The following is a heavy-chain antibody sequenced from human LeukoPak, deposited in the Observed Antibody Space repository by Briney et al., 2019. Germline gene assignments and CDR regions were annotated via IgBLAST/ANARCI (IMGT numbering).Heavy chain of an antibody. Sequence: GGSLRLSCAASGFTFSSYWMSWVRQAPGKGLEWVANIKQDGSVKNYVDSVKGRFTISRDNAKNSLYLQMTSLRAEDTAVYYCARFPRNSAYVDYWGQGTLVTVSS. CDR3: ARFPRNSAYVDY. V-gene: IGHV3-7*01. CDR1: GFTFSSYW. D-gene: IGHD1-26*01. J-gene: IGHJ4*02. CDR2: IKQDGSVK.